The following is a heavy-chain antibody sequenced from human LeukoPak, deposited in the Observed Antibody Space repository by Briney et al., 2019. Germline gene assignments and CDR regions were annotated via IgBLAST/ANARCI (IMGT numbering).Heavy chain of an antibody. J-gene: IGHJ4*02. CDR2: IYTSGST. D-gene: IGHD3-9*01. Sequence: SETLSLTCTVSGGSISSGSYYWSWIRQPAGKGLEWIGRIYTSGSTNYNPSLKSRVTISVDTSKNQFSLKLSSVTAADTAVYYCARLRAHSTGYQYYFDYWGQGTLVTVSS. CDR3: ARLRAHSTGYQYYFDY. V-gene: IGHV4-61*02. CDR1: GGSISSGSYY.